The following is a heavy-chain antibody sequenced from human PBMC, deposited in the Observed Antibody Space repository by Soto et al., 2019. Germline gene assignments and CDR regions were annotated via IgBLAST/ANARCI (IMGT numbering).Heavy chain of an antibody. Sequence: PGGSLRLSCAASGFTFSSYSMNWVRQAPGKGLEWVSSISSSSSYIYYADSVKGRFTISRDNAKNSLYLQMNSLRAEDTAVYYWAGELRRRGYDQTFDIWAKGQWSPYPQ. J-gene: IGHJ3*02. D-gene: IGHD5-12*01. CDR2: ISSSSSYI. CDR3: AGELRRRGYDQTFDI. CDR1: GFTFSSYS. V-gene: IGHV3-21*01.